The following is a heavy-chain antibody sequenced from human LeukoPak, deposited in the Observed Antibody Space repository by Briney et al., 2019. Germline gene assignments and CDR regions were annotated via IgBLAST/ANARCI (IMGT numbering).Heavy chain of an antibody. Sequence: PGRSLRLSCTASGFTFGDYAMSWVRQAPGKGLEWVGFIRSKAYGGTTEYAASVKGRFTISRDDSKSIAYLQMNSLKTEDTAVYYCTRDPQSYYDSSGYNSRPLDYWGQRTLVTVSS. J-gene: IGHJ4*02. V-gene: IGHV3-49*04. CDR2: IRSKAYGGTT. CDR1: GFTFGDYA. CDR3: TRDPQSYYDSSGYNSRPLDY. D-gene: IGHD3-22*01.